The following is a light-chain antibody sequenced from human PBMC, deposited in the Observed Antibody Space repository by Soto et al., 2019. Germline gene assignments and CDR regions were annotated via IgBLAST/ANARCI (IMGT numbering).Light chain of an antibody. CDR2: TNN. J-gene: IGLJ3*02. CDR1: SSNIGSNT. Sequence: QSVLTQPPSASGTPGQRVPISCSGSSSNIGSNTVNWYQHLPGTAPKLLIYTNNQRPSGVPDRFSGSKSGTSASLAISGLQSEDEVDYYCAAWDGSLSGWVFGGGTKLTVL. CDR3: AAWDGSLSGWV. V-gene: IGLV1-44*01.